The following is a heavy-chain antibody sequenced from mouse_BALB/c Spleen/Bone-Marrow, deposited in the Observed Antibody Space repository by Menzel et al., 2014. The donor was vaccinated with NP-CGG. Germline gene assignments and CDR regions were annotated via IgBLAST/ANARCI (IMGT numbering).Heavy chain of an antibody. CDR2: ISSGGGST. CDR1: GFAFSSYD. CDR3: ARHRYYFDY. Sequence: VQLKQSGGGLVKPGGSLKLSCAASGFAFSSYDMSWARQTPEKRLEWVAYISSGGGSTYYPDTVKGRFTISRDNAKNTLYLQMSSLKSEDTAMYYCARHRYYFDYWGQGTTLTVSS. V-gene: IGHV5-12-1*01. J-gene: IGHJ2*01.